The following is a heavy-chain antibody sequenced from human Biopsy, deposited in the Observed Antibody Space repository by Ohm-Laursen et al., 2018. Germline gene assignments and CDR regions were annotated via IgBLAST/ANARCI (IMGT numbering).Heavy chain of an antibody. Sequence: SETLSLTCTVSGGSIKSYYWNWIRQSPGKGLEWIGHVYNGGITNYNPSLKSRVTISKDTSKNQFSLQVNSVTAADTAVYYCARTPRDSFWSGSYKRGLWFDPWGQGTLVIVSS. CDR2: VYNGGIT. V-gene: IGHV4-59*01. CDR3: ARTPRDSFWSGSYKRGLWFDP. J-gene: IGHJ5*02. D-gene: IGHD3-3*01. CDR1: GGSIKSYY.